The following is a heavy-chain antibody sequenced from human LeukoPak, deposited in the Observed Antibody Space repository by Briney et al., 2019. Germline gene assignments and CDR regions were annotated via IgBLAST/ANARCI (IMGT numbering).Heavy chain of an antibody. D-gene: IGHD3-3*01. CDR1: GFTFSSYS. Sequence: PGGSLRLSCAASGFTFSSYSMNWVRQAPGKGLEWVSSISSSSSYIYYADSVKGRFTISRDNAKNTLYLQVNSLRAEDTAVYYCAKDRDYDFWSGYPYYFDYWGQGTLVTVSS. CDR2: ISSSSSYI. J-gene: IGHJ4*02. V-gene: IGHV3-21*04. CDR3: AKDRDYDFWSGYPYYFDY.